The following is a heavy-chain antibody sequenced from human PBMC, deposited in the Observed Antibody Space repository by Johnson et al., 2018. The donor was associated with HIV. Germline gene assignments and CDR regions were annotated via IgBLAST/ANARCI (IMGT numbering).Heavy chain of an antibody. J-gene: IGHJ3*02. V-gene: IGHV3-NL1*01. D-gene: IGHD3-16*01. CDR2: IYSGDRT. CDR3: ARRGRRADDAFDI. CDR1: GFTFSSYA. Sequence: QVQLVESGGGVVQPGGSLRLSCAASGFTFSSYAMHWVRQAPGKGLEWVAVIYSGDRTYSAVSVKGRFTISRDNSKNTLYLQMNSLRAEDTAVYYCARRGRRADDAFDIWGQGTMVTVSS.